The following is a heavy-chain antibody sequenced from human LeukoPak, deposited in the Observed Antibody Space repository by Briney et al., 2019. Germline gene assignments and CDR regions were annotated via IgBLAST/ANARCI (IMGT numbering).Heavy chain of an antibody. V-gene: IGHV3-64*01. D-gene: IGHD2-21*02. J-gene: IGHJ4*02. CDR3: ARGGLLFLGYYFDY. Sequence: GGSLRLSCAASGFTFSGYAMSWVRQAPGKGLEYVSAISSNGGSTYYANSVKGRFTISRDNSKNTLYLQMGSLRAEDMAVYYCARGGLLFLGYYFDYWGQGTLVTVSS. CDR1: GFTFSGYA. CDR2: ISSNGGST.